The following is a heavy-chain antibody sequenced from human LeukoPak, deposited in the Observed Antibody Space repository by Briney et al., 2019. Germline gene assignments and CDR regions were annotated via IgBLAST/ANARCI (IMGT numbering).Heavy chain of an antibody. CDR1: GFTFSSYG. Sequence: GGSLRLSCAASGFTFSSYGMHWVRQAPGKGLEWVAVISYDGSNKYYSDSVRGRFTISRDNSKNTLYLQMNSLRAEDTAVYYCAKVMGRRLLWFGDENYFDYWGQGTLVTVSS. D-gene: IGHD3-10*01. CDR2: ISYDGSNK. CDR3: AKVMGRRLLWFGDENYFDY. V-gene: IGHV3-30*18. J-gene: IGHJ4*02.